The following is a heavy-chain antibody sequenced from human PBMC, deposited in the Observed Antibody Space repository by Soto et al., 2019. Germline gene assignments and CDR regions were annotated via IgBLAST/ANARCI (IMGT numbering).Heavy chain of an antibody. CDR3: ARGHEFGGNSDAFDV. J-gene: IGHJ3*01. CDR1: GFSFRTFG. Sequence: QVQLVESGGGVVQPGRSLSLSCAASGFSFRTFGMHWVRQAPGKGLEWVAVISYDGSNEFYADSVKGRFTISRDNSKNTVYLQMNSLRADDTAVYYCARGHEFGGNSDAFDVWGQGTTVIVSS. D-gene: IGHD2-15*01. CDR2: ISYDGSNE. V-gene: IGHV3-30*03.